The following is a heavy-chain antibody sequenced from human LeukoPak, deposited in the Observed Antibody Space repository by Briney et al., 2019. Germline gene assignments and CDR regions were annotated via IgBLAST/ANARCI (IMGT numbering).Heavy chain of an antibody. CDR1: GFTFSSHA. V-gene: IGHV3-23*01. Sequence: GSLRLFFAASGFTFSSHAISWVRPAPGKGLGWVSAISGSGGSTYYADSVKGRFTISRDNSKNTLYLQMNSLRAEDTAVYYCAKAKTVTTKYFDYWGQGTLVTVSS. D-gene: IGHD4-17*01. CDR2: ISGSGGST. CDR3: AKAKTVTTKYFDY. J-gene: IGHJ4*02.